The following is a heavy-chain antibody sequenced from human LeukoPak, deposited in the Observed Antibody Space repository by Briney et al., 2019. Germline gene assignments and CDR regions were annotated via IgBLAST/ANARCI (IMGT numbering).Heavy chain of an antibody. CDR3: ARELRVAGIAARPFDY. V-gene: IGHV3-30*04. D-gene: IGHD6-6*01. CDR2: ISYDGSNK. Sequence: GGSLRLSCAASGFTFSSYAMHWVRQAPGKGLEWVAVISYDGSNKYYADSVKGRFTISRDNSKNTLYLQMNSLRAEDTAVYYCARELRVAGIAARPFDYWGQGTLVTVSS. J-gene: IGHJ4*02. CDR1: GFTFSSYA.